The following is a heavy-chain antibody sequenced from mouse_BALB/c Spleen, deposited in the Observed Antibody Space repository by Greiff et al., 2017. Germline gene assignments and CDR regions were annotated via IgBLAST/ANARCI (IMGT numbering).Heavy chain of an antibody. V-gene: IGHV1-80*01. CDR3: ARGTIGTTGYYFDY. D-gene: IGHD2-14*01. CDR1: GYAFSSYW. CDR2: IYPGDGDT. J-gene: IGHJ2*01. Sequence: VKLQESGAELVRPGSSVKISCKASGYAFSSYWMNWVKQRPGQGLEWIGQIYPGDGDTNYNGKFKGKATLTADKSSSTAYMQLSSLTSEDSAVYFCARGTIGTTGYYFDYWGQGTTLTVSS.